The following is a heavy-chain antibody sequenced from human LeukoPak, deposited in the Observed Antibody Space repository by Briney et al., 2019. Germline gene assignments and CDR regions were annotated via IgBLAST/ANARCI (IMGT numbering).Heavy chain of an antibody. CDR2: IIPIFGTA. V-gene: IGHV1-69*05. CDR1: GGTFSSYA. D-gene: IGHD6-19*01. J-gene: IGHJ4*02. CDR3: ASDPTSGWSSGY. Sequence: SSVKVSCKASGGTFSSYAISWVRQAPGQGLEWMGGIIPIFGTANYAQKFQGRVTITTDESTSTAYMELSSLRSEDTAVYYCASDPTSGWSSGYWGQGTLVTVSS.